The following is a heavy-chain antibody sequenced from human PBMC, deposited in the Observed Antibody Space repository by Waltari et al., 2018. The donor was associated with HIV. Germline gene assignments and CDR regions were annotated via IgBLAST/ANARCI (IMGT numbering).Heavy chain of an antibody. D-gene: IGHD3-22*01. CDR2: MSHDGRKE. V-gene: IGHV3-30*01. J-gene: IGHJ6*02. CDR1: GFCFNSYS. Sequence: QVQLVESGGGVVQPGVSLRVSREGSGFCFNSYSLHWVRRAPGKGREWVAVMSHDGRKEYYADAVKGRFTVSRENPKNTLYLEMNSLRVEDTAIYFCARSWYYDSSPYGMDIWGQGTTVTVSS. CDR3: ARSWYYDSSPYGMDI.